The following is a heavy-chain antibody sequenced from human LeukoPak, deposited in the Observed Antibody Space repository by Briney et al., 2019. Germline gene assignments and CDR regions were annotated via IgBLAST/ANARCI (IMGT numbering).Heavy chain of an antibody. D-gene: IGHD2-2*01. CDR3: ARGRGYCSSTSCSPFDY. CDR1: GGSFSGYY. Sequence: SETLSLTCAVYGGSFSGYYWSWIRQPPGKGLEWIGEINHSGSTNYNPSLKSRVTISVDTSKNQFSLKLSPVTAADTAVYYCARGRGYCSSTSCSPFDYWGQGTLVTVSS. J-gene: IGHJ4*02. CDR2: INHSGST. V-gene: IGHV4-34*01.